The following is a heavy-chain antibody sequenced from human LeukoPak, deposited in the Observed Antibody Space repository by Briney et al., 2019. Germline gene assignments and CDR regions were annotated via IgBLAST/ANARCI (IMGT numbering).Heavy chain of an antibody. CDR3: ARGRGPWGY. Sequence: SQTLSLSCTVSGGSISSYYRSWNRQPPGKGLEWIGFIYYGGSTNYNTPLKSRVAMSVDTSKNQFSLKLSSVTAADKAVYYCARGRGPWGYWGQGTLVTVSS. CDR2: IYYGGST. V-gene: IGHV4-59*08. J-gene: IGHJ4*02. CDR1: GGSISSYY. D-gene: IGHD3-10*01.